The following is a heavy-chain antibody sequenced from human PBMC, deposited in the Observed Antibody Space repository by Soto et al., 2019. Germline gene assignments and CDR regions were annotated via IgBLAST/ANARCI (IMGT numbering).Heavy chain of an antibody. V-gene: IGHV4-59*02. Sequence: SETLSLTCTVSGGSVSSYYWSWIRQPPGKGLEWIGYIYYSGSTNYNPSLKSRVTISVDTSKNQFSLKLSSVTAADTAVYYCARAYYDFRSGYYCYFDYWGQGTLVTVSS. CDR2: IYYSGST. CDR1: GGSVSSYY. CDR3: ARAYYDFRSGYYCYFDY. D-gene: IGHD3-3*01. J-gene: IGHJ4*02.